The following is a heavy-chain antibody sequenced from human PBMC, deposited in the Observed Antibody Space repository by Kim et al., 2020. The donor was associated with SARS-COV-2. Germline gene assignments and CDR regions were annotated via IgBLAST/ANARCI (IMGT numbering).Heavy chain of an antibody. V-gene: IGHV3-23*01. CDR3: AKDPGGGYVDIYFDY. D-gene: IGHD5-12*01. J-gene: IGHJ4*02. Sequence: DSVKGRFTISRDNSKNTLYLQMNSLRAEDTAVYYCAKDPGGGYVDIYFDYWGQGTLVTVSS.